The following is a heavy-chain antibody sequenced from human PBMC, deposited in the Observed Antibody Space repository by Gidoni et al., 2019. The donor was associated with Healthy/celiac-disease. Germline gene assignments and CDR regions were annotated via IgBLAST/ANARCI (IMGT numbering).Heavy chain of an antibody. J-gene: IGHJ5*02. CDR1: GGSFSGYY. CDR2: INHSGST. Sequence: QVQLQQWGAGLLKPSETLSLTCAVYGGSFSGYYWSWIRQPPGKGLEWIGEINHSGSTNYNPSLKSRVTISVDTSKNQFSLKLSSVTAADTAVYYCASPSKTCGGDCPWGQGTLVTVSS. V-gene: IGHV4-34*01. D-gene: IGHD2-21*02. CDR3: ASPSKTCGGDCP.